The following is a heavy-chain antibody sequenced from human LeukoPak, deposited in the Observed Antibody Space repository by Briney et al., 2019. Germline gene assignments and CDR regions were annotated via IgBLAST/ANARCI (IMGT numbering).Heavy chain of an antibody. V-gene: IGHV4-39*07. CDR3: ARVRTTVTVFDY. CDR2: IYYSGST. J-gene: IGHJ4*02. D-gene: IGHD4-17*01. Sequence: PGGSLRLSCAASGFTFSSYWMSWIRQPPGKGPEWIGSIYYSGSTYYNPSLKSRVTISVDTSKNQFSLKLSSVTAADTAVYYCARVRTTVTVFDYWGQGTLVTVSS. CDR1: GFTFSSYW.